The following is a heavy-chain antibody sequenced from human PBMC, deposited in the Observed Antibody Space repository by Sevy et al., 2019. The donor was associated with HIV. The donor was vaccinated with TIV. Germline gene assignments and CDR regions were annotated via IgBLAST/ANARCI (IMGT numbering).Heavy chain of an antibody. CDR2: INPNRGAT. Sequence: ASVKVSCKASGYSFTDHYIHWVRQAPGHGLEWVGWINPNRGATAYAPTLQGRVTVTRDTSISTAYLELTRLRSDATDVYSCARHAKYDYGSFLDYWGQGTLVTVSS. V-gene: IGHV1-2*02. J-gene: IGHJ4*02. D-gene: IGHD3-10*01. CDR3: ARHAKYDYGSFLDY. CDR1: GYSFTDHY.